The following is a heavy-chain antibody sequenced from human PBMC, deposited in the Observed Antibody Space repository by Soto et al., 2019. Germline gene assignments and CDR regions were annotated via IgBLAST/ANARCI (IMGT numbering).Heavy chain of an antibody. D-gene: IGHD6-19*01. CDR1: GGSVSSGSYY. J-gene: IGHJ4*02. CDR3: ARQQWLAQPEFDY. CDR2: IYYSGST. V-gene: IGHV4-61*01. Sequence: QVQLQESGPGLVKPSETLSLTCTVSGGSVSSGSYYWSWLRQPPGKGLEWIGYIYYSGSTNYNPSLKSRVTISVDTSKNQFSLKLSSVTAADTAVYYCARQQWLAQPEFDYWGQGTLVTVSS.